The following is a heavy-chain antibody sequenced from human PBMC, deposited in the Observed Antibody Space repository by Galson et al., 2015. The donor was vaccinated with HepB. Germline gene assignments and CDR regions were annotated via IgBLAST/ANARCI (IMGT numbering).Heavy chain of an antibody. CDR3: ARDHWAWGITMVRGVLFDL. J-gene: IGHJ2*01. CDR1: GFTFSSYS. CDR2: ISNSSSYI. V-gene: IGHV3-21*01. D-gene: IGHD3-10*01. Sequence: SLRLSCAASGFTFSSYSMNWVRQAPGKGLEWVSSISNSSSYIYYADSVKGRFTISRDNAKNSLYLQMNSLRAEDTAVYYCARDHWAWGITMVRGVLFDLWGRGTLVTVSS.